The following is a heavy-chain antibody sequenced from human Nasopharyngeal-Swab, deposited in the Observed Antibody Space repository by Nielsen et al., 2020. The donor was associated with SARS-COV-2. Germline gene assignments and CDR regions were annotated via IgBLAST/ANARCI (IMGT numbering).Heavy chain of an antibody. Sequence: WIRQPPGKGLEWIGYIYYSGSTNYNPSLKSRVTISVDTSKNQFSLKLSSVTAADTAVYYCARGGLVVIAILDYWGQGTRVTVSS. V-gene: IGHV4-59*01. J-gene: IGHJ4*02. CDR3: ARGGLVVIAILDY. D-gene: IGHD2-21*01. CDR2: IYYSGST.